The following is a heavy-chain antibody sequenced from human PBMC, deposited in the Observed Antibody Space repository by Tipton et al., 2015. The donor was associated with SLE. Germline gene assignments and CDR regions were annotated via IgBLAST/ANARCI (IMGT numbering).Heavy chain of an antibody. D-gene: IGHD6-13*01. V-gene: IGHV4-30-4*07. CDR1: GGSVGSDGYC. Sequence: TLSLTCAVSGGSVGSDGYCWSWIRQPPGKGLEWIGYIYYSGSTYYNPSLKSRVTISVDRSKNQFSLKLSSVTAADTAVYYCARDSNRSSWYYFDYWGQGTLVTVSS. CDR2: IYYSGST. CDR3: ARDSNRSSWYYFDY. J-gene: IGHJ4*02.